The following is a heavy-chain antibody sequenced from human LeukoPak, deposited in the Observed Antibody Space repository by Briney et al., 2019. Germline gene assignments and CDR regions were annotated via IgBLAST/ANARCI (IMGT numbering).Heavy chain of an antibody. D-gene: IGHD5-18*01. Sequence: GSSVKVSCKGSVGSFTSYAISCVRQATGQGLGWVGGSIPIFGTANYAQKLQGRVTITADESTSTAYMELSSLRSEDTAVYYCARGNTAMVHNYYYYGMDVWGQGTTVTVSS. V-gene: IGHV1-69*01. CDR1: VGSFTSYA. CDR2: SIPIFGTA. CDR3: ARGNTAMVHNYYYYGMDV. J-gene: IGHJ6*02.